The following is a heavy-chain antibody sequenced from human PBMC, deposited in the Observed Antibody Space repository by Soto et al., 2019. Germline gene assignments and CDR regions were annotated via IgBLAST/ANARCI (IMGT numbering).Heavy chain of an antibody. Sequence: VGSLRLSCASSVCSFSSDSMGCVRHSPGKGLEWVSSISSSGSFMNYADSVKGRFTISRDNAKNSLYLQMSGLKDEDTAVYYCARDQTTGTKLDWADSWGQGTLVSVSS. CDR3: ARDQTTGTKLDWADS. V-gene: IGHV3-21*01. J-gene: IGHJ4*02. CDR1: VCSFSSDS. CDR2: ISSSGSFM. D-gene: IGHD1-7*01.